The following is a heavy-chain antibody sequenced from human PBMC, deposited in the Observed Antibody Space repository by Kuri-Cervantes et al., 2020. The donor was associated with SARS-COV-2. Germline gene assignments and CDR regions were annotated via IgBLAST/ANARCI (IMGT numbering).Heavy chain of an antibody. CDR2: IYYSGST. D-gene: IGHD3-3*01. CDR3: ARPASTYGELVWSGSNVDAFDI. CDR1: GGSISSSSYY. V-gene: IGHV4-39*01. J-gene: IGHJ3*02. Sequence: SETLSLTCTVSGGSISSSSYYWGWIRQPPGKGLEWIGSIYYSGSTYYNPSLKSRVTIPVDTSKNQFSLMLSSVTAADTAVYYCARPASTYGELVWSGSNVDAFDIWGQGTVVTVSS.